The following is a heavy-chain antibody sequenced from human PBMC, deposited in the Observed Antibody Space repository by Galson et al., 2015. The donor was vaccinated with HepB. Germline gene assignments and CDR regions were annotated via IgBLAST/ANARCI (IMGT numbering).Heavy chain of an antibody. CDR2: IYSGGST. D-gene: IGHD2-21*02. CDR1: GFTVSSNY. Sequence: SLRLSCAASGFTVSSNYMSWVRQAPGKGLEWISVIYSGGSTYYADSVKGRFTISRDNSKNTLYLQMNSLRAEDTAVYYCVRCGGDYLPIDYWGQGTLVTVSS. J-gene: IGHJ4*02. CDR3: VRCGGDYLPIDY. V-gene: IGHV3-53*01.